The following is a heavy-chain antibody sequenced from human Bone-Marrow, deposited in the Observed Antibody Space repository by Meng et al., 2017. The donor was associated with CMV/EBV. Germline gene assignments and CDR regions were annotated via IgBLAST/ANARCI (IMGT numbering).Heavy chain of an antibody. V-gene: IGHV3-9*01. CDR1: GFTFDDYA. D-gene: IGHD2-15*01. CDR3: ARDSRLGVAYYYYGMDV. Sequence: SLKISCAASGFTFDDYAMHWVRQAPGKGLEWVSGISWNSGSIGYADSVKGRFTISRDNAKNSLYLQMNSLRAEDTAVYYCARDSRLGVAYYYYGMDVWGQGTTVTVSS. J-gene: IGHJ6*02. CDR2: ISWNSGSI.